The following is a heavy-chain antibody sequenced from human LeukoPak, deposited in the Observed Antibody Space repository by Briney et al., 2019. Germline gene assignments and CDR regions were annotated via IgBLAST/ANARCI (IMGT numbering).Heavy chain of an antibody. Sequence: PGGSLRLSCAASGFTFSSYWMHWVRQAPGKGLVWVSRINSDGSSTSYADSEKGRFTISRDNAKNTLYLQMNSLRAEDTAVYYCARSNPHYSDSSGYINYWGQGTLVTVSS. J-gene: IGHJ4*02. D-gene: IGHD3-22*01. CDR2: INSDGSST. CDR3: ARSNPHYSDSSGYINY. CDR1: GFTFSSYW. V-gene: IGHV3-74*01.